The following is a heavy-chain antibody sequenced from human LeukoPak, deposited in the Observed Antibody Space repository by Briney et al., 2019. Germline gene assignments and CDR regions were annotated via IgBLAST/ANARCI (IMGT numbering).Heavy chain of an antibody. CDR1: GFTFSSYG. D-gene: IGHD3-22*01. J-gene: IGHJ4*02. CDR2: IYSGGST. CDR3: AHNYYDSSGYFDY. Sequence: GRSLRLSCAASGFTFSSYGMHWVRQAPGKGLEWVSVIYSGGSTSYADSVKGRFIISRDNSKNTVYLQMNSLRVEDTAVYYCAHNYYDSSGYFDYWGQGTLVTVSS. V-gene: IGHV3-66*01.